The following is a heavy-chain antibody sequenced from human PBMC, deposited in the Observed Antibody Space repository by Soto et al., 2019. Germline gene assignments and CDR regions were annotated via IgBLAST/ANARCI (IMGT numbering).Heavy chain of an antibody. CDR3: ARLVVVSPVATF. CDR1: EGKSIDNGGC. CDR2: VFYTGTT. D-gene: IGHD2-2*01. Sequence: LVIKSLRYTVAEGKSIDNGGCWGWKSQPPGQGLEWIGSVFYTGTTYYSPSLESRVTISVDTSKNSFSLNLTSVTAADTAVYFCARLVVVSPVATFWGQRTLVLGFS. J-gene: IGHJ4*02. V-gene: IGHV4-39*02.